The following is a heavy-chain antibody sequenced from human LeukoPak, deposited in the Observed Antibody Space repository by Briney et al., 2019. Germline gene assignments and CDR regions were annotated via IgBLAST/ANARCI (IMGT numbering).Heavy chain of an antibody. Sequence: PGGSLRLSCAASGFTFSSYAMHWVRQAPGKGLEWVAVISYDGSNKYYADSVKGRFTISRDNSKSTLYLQMNSLRAEDTAVYYCARANFGYYPGYFDYWGQGTLVTVSS. V-gene: IGHV3-30*04. CDR1: GFTFSSYA. CDR2: ISYDGSNK. D-gene: IGHD3-10*01. J-gene: IGHJ4*02. CDR3: ARANFGYYPGYFDY.